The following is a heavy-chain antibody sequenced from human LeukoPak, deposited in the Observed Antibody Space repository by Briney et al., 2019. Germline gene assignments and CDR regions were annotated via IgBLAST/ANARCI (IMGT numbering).Heavy chain of an antibody. V-gene: IGHV3-21*01. CDR2: ISSSSSYI. CDR1: GFTFSGHW. D-gene: IGHD6-19*01. Sequence: GGSLRLSCAASGFTFSGHWMHWVRQAPGKGLEWVSSISSSSSYIYYADSVKGRFTISRDNAKNSLYLQMNSLRAEDTAVYYCVREVENTSGWYSHFDHWGQGTLVTVSS. CDR3: VREVENTSGWYSHFDH. J-gene: IGHJ4*02.